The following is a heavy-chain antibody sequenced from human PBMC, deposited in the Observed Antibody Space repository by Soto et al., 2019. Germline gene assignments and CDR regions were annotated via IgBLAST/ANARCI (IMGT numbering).Heavy chain of an antibody. V-gene: IGHV3-23*01. CDR3: AKDIVVVPALYGMDV. Sequence: RLSCAASGFTFSSYAMSWVRQAPGKGLEWVSGISGSGGSPYYADSVKGRFTISRDNSKNTLYLQMNSLRAEDTAVYYSAKDIVVVPALYGMDVWGQGTTVTVSS. CDR2: ISGSGGSP. D-gene: IGHD2-2*01. J-gene: IGHJ6*02. CDR1: GFTFSSYA.